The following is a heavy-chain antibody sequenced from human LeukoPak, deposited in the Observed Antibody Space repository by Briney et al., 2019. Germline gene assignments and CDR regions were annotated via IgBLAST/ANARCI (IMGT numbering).Heavy chain of an antibody. Sequence: GASVKLSCEASGCTFSSYDISWVRQAPGQGLEWMGGIIPIFGTANYAEKLKGRVTITGDESTNTAYMTMNSLRSEDTAVSYCSGGGGAFWSGYFHSWGPGNPVTVSS. CDR2: IIPIFGTA. CDR1: GCTFSSYD. CDR3: SGGGGAFWSGYFHS. V-gene: IGHV1-69*13. D-gene: IGHD3-3*01. J-gene: IGHJ4*02.